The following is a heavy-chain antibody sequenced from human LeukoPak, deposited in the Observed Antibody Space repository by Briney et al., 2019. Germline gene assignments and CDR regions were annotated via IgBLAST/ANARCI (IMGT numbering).Heavy chain of an antibody. J-gene: IGHJ4*02. CDR2: IRYDGSNK. CDR3: AKDPTPPNWNYGRGPFDY. V-gene: IGHV3-30*02. CDR1: GFSFSGYG. D-gene: IGHD1-7*01. Sequence: GGSLRLSCAASGFSFSGYGMHWVRQAPGKGLEWVAFIRYDGSNKYYADSVKGRFTISRDNSKNTLYLQMNSLRAEDTAVYYCAKDPTPPNWNYGRGPFDYWGQGTLVTVSS.